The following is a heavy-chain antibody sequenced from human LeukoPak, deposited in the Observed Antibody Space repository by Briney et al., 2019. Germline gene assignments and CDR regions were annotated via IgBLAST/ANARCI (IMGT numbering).Heavy chain of an antibody. J-gene: IGHJ5*02. CDR3: ARVSSSGWYDWFDP. Sequence: GGSLRLSCAASGFTFSSYGMHWVRQAPGKGLEWVAFIRYDGSNKYYADSVKGRFTISRDNSKNTLYLQMNRLRAEDTALYHCARVSSSGWYDWFDPWGKGTLVTVSS. D-gene: IGHD6-19*01. V-gene: IGHV3-30*02. CDR1: GFTFSSYG. CDR2: IRYDGSNK.